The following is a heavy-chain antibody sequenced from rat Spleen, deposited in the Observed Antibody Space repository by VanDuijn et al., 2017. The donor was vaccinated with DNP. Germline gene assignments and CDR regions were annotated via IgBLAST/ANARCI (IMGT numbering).Heavy chain of an antibody. J-gene: IGHJ2*01. V-gene: IGHV5S10*01. Sequence: EVQLVESGGGLVQPGRSLKLSCAASGFTFSDYYMAWVRQAPTKGLEWVATISYDGSSTYYRDSVKGRFTISRDNAKSTLYLQMDSLRSEDTATYYCAKDSGYDGIYYYFDYWGQGVMVTVSS. CDR1: GFTFSDYY. D-gene: IGHD1-12*02. CDR3: AKDSGYDGIYYYFDY. CDR2: ISYDGSST.